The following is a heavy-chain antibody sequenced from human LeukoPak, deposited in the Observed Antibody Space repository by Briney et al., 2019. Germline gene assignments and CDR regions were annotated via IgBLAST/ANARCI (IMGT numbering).Heavy chain of an antibody. CDR1: GGSISSYY. D-gene: IGHD3-10*01. Sequence: PSETLSLTCTVSGGSISSYYWTWIRQPPGKGLEWIGYIYYSGSTNYNPSLKSRVTISVDTSKKQFSLKLSSVTAADTAMYYCARDQEALHHYDSGSFINAFDMWGQGTMVTVSS. CDR3: ARDQEALHHYDSGSFINAFDM. J-gene: IGHJ3*02. CDR2: IYYSGST. V-gene: IGHV4-59*01.